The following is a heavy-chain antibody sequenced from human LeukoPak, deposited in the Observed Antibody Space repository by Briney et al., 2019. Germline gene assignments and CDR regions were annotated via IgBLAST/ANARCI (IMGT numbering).Heavy chain of an antibody. J-gene: IGHJ6*03. CDR1: GFTFSNYG. Sequence: GGSLRLSCAASGFTFSNYGMHWVRQAPGKGLEWVSYISSGSTTIDYADSVKGRFTISRDNAKNSLYLQMNSLRAEDTAVYYCARDDGTLPYYYMDVWGKGTTVTVSS. CDR3: ARDDGTLPYYYMDV. CDR2: ISSGSTTI. V-gene: IGHV3-48*04.